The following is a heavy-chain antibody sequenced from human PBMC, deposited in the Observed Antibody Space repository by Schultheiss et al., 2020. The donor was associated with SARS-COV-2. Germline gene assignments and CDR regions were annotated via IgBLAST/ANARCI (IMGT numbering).Heavy chain of an antibody. CDR1: GFTFSSYG. CDR2: ISYDGSNK. J-gene: IGHJ4*02. Sequence: GESLKISCAASGFTFSSYGMHWVRQAPGKGLEWVAVISYDGSNKYYADSVKGRFTISRDNSKNTLYLQMNSLRAEDTAVYYCAKAAIKYGGNWRYYFDYWGQGTLVTVSS. CDR3: AKAAIKYGGNWRYYFDY. V-gene: IGHV3-30*18. D-gene: IGHD4-23*01.